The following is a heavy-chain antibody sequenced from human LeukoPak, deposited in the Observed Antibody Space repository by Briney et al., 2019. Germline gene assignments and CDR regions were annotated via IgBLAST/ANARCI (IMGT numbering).Heavy chain of an antibody. Sequence: GGSLRLSCAASGFTVSSNYMSWVRQAPGKGLEWVSAISGSGGSTYYADSVKGRFTISRDNSKDTLYLQMNSLRAEDTAVYYCAKGLHSSGLDYWGQGTLVTVSS. V-gene: IGHV3-23*01. CDR2: ISGSGGST. D-gene: IGHD6-19*01. J-gene: IGHJ4*02. CDR3: AKGLHSSGLDY. CDR1: GFTVSSNY.